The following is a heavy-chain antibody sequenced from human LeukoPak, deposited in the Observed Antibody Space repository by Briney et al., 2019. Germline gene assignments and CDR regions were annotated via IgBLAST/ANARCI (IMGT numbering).Heavy chain of an antibody. CDR1: GFTFSDYY. CDR2: ISSSGSTI. CDR3: RRYDSSGYYQDY. D-gene: IGHD3-22*01. Sequence: GSLRLSCAASGFTFSDYYMSWIRQAPGKGLEWVSYISSSGSTIYYADSVKGRFTISRDNAKNSLYLQMNSLRAEDTAVYYCRRYDSSGYYQDYWGQGTLVTVSS. J-gene: IGHJ4*02. V-gene: IGHV3-11*01.